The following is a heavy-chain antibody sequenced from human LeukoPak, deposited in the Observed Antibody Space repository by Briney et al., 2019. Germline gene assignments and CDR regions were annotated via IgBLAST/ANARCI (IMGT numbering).Heavy chain of an antibody. D-gene: IGHD6-19*01. CDR3: ARVASSGWYPERFDP. Sequence: GASVKVSCKASGGTFSSYAISWVRQAPGQGLEWMGGIIPIFGTANYAQKFQGRVTITTDESTSTAYMELSSLRSEDTAVYYCARVASSGWYPERFDPWGQGTLVTVSS. J-gene: IGHJ5*02. CDR2: IIPIFGTA. V-gene: IGHV1-69*05. CDR1: GGTFSSYA.